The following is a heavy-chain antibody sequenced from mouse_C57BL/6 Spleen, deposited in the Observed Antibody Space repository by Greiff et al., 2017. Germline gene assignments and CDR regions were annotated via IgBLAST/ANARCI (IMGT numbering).Heavy chain of an antibody. CDR1: GYSITSGYY. V-gene: IGHV3-6*01. D-gene: IGHD2-12*01. J-gene: IGHJ4*01. CDR3: AGYEKRDYAMDY. Sequence: VQLKQSGPGLVKPSQSLSLTCSVTGYSITSGYYWNWIRQFPGNKLEWMGYISYDGSNNYNPSLKNRISITRDTSKNQFFLKLNSVTTEDTATYDCAGYEKRDYAMDYWGQGTSVTVSS. CDR2: ISYDGSN.